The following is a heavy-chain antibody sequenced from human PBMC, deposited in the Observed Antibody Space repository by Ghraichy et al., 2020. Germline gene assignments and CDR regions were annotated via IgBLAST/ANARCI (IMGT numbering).Heavy chain of an antibody. CDR2: IYYSGST. D-gene: IGHD3-10*01. Sequence: SETLSLTCTVSGGSISSYYWSWIRQPPGKGLEWIGYIYYSGSTNYNPSLKSRVTISVDTSKNQFSLKLSSVTAADTAVYYCAREGSGSYYNPDRWYGMDVWGQGTTVTVSS. CDR1: GGSISSYY. CDR3: AREGSGSYYNPDRWYGMDV. J-gene: IGHJ6*02. V-gene: IGHV4-59*01.